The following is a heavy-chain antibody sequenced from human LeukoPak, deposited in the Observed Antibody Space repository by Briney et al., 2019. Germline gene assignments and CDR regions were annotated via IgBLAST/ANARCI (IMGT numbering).Heavy chain of an antibody. Sequence: PGGSLRLSCAASGFTFSSYGMHWVRQAPGKGLEWVAVIWYDGSNKYYADSVKGRFTISRDNSKNTLYLQMNSLRAEDTAVYYCARENWYYDSSGSYQKYPSDYWGQGTLVTVSS. J-gene: IGHJ4*02. CDR2: IWYDGSNK. CDR1: GFTFSSYG. CDR3: ARENWYYDSSGSYQKYPSDY. D-gene: IGHD3-22*01. V-gene: IGHV3-33*01.